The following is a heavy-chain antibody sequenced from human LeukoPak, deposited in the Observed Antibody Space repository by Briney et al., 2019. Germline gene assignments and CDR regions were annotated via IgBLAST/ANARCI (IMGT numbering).Heavy chain of an antibody. Sequence: ASVKVSCKASGYTFTSYDINWVRQATGQGLEWMGWMNPNSANTGYAQKFQGRVTMTRNNSISTAYMELSSLRSEDTAVSYCARAESWTGTTDYYYMDVWGKGTTVTVSS. CDR2: MNPNSANT. D-gene: IGHD1-1*01. CDR1: GYTFTSYD. V-gene: IGHV1-8*01. J-gene: IGHJ6*03. CDR3: ARAESWTGTTDYYYMDV.